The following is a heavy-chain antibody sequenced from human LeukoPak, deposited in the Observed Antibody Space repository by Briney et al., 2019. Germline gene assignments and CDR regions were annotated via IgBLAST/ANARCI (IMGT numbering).Heavy chain of an antibody. V-gene: IGHV4-4*07. CDR2: IYTSGST. Sequence: SETLSLTCTVSGGSISSYYWSWIRQPAGKGLEWIGRIYTSGSTNYNPSLKSRVTMSVDTSKNQFSLKLSSVTAADTAVYYCARDLWVPSRGNWFDPWGQGTLVTVSS. J-gene: IGHJ5*02. D-gene: IGHD3-16*01. CDR1: GGSISSYY. CDR3: ARDLWVPSRGNWFDP.